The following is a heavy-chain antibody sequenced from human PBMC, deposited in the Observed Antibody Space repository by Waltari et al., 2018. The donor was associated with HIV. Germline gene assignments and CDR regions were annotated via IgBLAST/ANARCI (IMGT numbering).Heavy chain of an antibody. CDR1: GGSITSGDYY. D-gene: IGHD3-9*01. J-gene: IGHJ2*01. CDR3: ARGLDILTGHYHWFLDV. V-gene: IGHV4-61*02. Sequence: QVQLQESGPGLVKPSQTLSLTCTVPGGSITSGDYYWPWIRQPAGKGLEWIGRVYTSGSANYNPSLRSRVTMSLDTSKNQFSLKLTSVTAADTAVYYCARGLDILTGHYHWFLDVWGRGTLVTVSS. CDR2: VYTSGSA.